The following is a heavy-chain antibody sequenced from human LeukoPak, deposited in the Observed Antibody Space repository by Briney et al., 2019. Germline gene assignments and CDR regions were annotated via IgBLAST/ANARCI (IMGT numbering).Heavy chain of an antibody. CDR1: GFTVSTYI. Sequence: TGGSLRLSCAVSGFTVSTYIMSWVRQAPGKGLEWVSYISSSSSTIYYADSVKGRFTISRDNAKNSLYLQMNSLRDEDTAVYYCARDSLYYYGSGSYSYWGQGTLVTVSS. V-gene: IGHV3-48*02. J-gene: IGHJ4*02. D-gene: IGHD3-10*01. CDR3: ARDSLYYYGSGSYSY. CDR2: ISSSSSTI.